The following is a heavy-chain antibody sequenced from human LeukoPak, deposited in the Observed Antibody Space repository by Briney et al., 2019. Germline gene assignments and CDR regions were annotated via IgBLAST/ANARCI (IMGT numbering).Heavy chain of an antibody. J-gene: IGHJ4*02. V-gene: IGHV3-23*01. D-gene: IGHD6-19*01. Sequence: RSGGSLRLSCAASGFTFSSYAMSWVRQAPGKGLEWVSAISGSGGSTYYADSVKGRFTISRDNSKNTLYLQMNSLRAEDTAVYYCAKLYNKESGWSGYFDYWGQGTLVTVSS. CDR3: AKLYNKESGWSGYFDY. CDR2: ISGSGGST. CDR1: GFTFSSYA.